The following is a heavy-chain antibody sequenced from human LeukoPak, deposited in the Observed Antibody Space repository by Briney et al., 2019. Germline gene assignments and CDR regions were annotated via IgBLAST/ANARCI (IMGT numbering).Heavy chain of an antibody. Sequence: GESLNLYRQAPGYLFLTYWVGWVRQNPGKGLEWMGVVYHTYSSTRYSASFQGHASISAEKAINSAKLQWSSLKASDAAMYYCLRLSGGSWANIEHFRHWDQGTLDIVSS. J-gene: IGHJ1*01. CDR1: GYLFLTYW. V-gene: IGHV5-51*06. CDR3: LRLSGGSWANIEHFRH. D-gene: IGHD2-15*01. CDR2: VYHTYSST.